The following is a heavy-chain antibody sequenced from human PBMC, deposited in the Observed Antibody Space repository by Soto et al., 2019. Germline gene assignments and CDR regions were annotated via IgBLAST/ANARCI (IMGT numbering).Heavy chain of an antibody. D-gene: IGHD3-10*01. CDR2: ISAYNGNT. CDR1: GYTFTSYG. V-gene: IGHV1-18*01. CDR3: ARDRRLEVRANYYYGMDV. J-gene: IGHJ6*02. Sequence: ASVKVSCKASGYTFTSYGISWVRQAPGQGLEWMGWISAYNGNTNYAQKIQGRVTMTTDTSTSTAYMELRSLRSEDTAVYYCARDRRLEVRANYYYGMDVWGQGTTVTVSS.